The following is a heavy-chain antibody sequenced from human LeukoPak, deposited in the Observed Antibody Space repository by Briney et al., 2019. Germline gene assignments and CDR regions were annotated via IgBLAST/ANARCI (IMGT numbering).Heavy chain of an antibody. CDR1: GYTITNNY. CDR2: INPSGTGT. D-gene: IGHD6-19*01. V-gene: IGHV1-46*01. Sequence: ASVKVSCKASGYTITNNYMHWVRQAPGQGLEWMGVINPSGTGTSYAQKFQGRITMSRDTSTSTVYMELGSLRSEDTAVYYCAKAYSSGWYRIDAFDIWGQGTIVTVSS. CDR3: AKAYSSGWYRIDAFDI. J-gene: IGHJ3*02.